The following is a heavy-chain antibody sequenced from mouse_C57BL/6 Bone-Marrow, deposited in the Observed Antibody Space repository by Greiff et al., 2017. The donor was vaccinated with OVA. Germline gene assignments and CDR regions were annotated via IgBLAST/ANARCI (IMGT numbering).Heavy chain of an antibody. D-gene: IGHD2-4*01. V-gene: IGHV5-4*01. CDR3: ARDAIYYDSAWFAY. CDR2: ISDGGSYT. J-gene: IGHJ3*01. CDR1: GFTFSSYA. Sequence: EVQGVESGGGLVKPGGSLKLSCAASGFTFSSYAMSWVRQTPEKRLEWVATISDGGSYTYYPDNVKGRFTISRDNAKNNLYLQMSHLKSEDTAMYYCARDAIYYDSAWFAYWGQGTLVTVSA.